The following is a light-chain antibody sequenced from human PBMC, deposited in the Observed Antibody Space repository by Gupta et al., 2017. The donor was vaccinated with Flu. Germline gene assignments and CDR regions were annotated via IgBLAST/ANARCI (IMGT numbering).Light chain of an antibody. CDR1: QSVSSN. CDR3: QQYNNWPPDP. CDR2: GAS. J-gene: IGKJ3*01. V-gene: IGKV3-15*01. Sequence: IVMTQSPATLSVSPGERATLSCRASQSVSSNLAWYQQKPGQAPRLLIYGASTRATGIPARFSGSGSGTEFTLTISSLQSEDFAVYYCQQYNNWPPDPFGPGTKVDIK.